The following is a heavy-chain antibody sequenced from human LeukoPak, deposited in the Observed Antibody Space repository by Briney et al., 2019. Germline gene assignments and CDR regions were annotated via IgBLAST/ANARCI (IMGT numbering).Heavy chain of an antibody. CDR2: ISSSSSYI. V-gene: IGHV3-21*01. CDR1: GFTVSSTY. J-gene: IGHJ4*02. CDR3: ARRTTVTNNDY. Sequence: GGSLRLSCAASGFTVSSTYMSWVRQAPGKGLEWVSSISSSSSYIYYADSVKGRFTISRDNAKNSLYLQMNSLRAEDTAVYYCARRTTVTNNDYWGQGTLVTVSS. D-gene: IGHD4-17*01.